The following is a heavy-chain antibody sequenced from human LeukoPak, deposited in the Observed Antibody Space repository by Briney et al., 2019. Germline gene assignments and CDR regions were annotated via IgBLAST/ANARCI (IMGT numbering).Heavy chain of an antibody. CDR3: AKGQHPYSSGYYYLPPGYYYYGMDV. V-gene: IGHV3-23*01. D-gene: IGHD3-22*01. CDR2: ISGSGGST. CDR1: GFTFSSYA. J-gene: IGHJ6*02. Sequence: GGSLRLSCAASGFTFSSYAMSWVRQAPGKGLEWVSAISGSGGSTYYADSVKGRFTISRDNSKNTLYLQMNSLRAEDTAVYYCAKGQHPYSSGYYYLPPGYYYYGMDVWGQGTTVTVSS.